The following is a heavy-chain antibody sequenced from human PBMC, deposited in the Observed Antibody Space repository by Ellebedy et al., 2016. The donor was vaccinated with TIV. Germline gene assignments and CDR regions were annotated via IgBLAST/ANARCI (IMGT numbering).Heavy chain of an antibody. CDR1: GFTFSSYV. D-gene: IGHD6-19*01. V-gene: IGHV3-23*01. Sequence: GGSLRLSCAASGFTFSSYVMSWVRQPPGKGLEWVPSVSGSGISRYYVDSVKGRFTVSRDNSKNTVYLQMNSLRAEDTAVYFCAKDRVVPVPGTGHFDSWGQGTLVTVSS. J-gene: IGHJ4*02. CDR3: AKDRVVPVPGTGHFDS. CDR2: VSGSGISR.